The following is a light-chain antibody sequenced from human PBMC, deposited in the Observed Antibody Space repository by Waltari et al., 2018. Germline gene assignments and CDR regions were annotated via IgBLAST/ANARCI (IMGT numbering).Light chain of an antibody. CDR2: VNSDGSH. CDR1: SGHSSNI. V-gene: IGLV4-69*01. CDR3: QTGGHGTWV. Sequence: QLVLTQSPSASASLGASVKPTCTLSSGHSSNIIAWHQQQPEKGPRYLRKVNSDGSHSKGDEIPDRFSGSSSGAERYLTISSLQSEDEADYYCQTGGHGTWVFGGGTKLTVL. J-gene: IGLJ3*02.